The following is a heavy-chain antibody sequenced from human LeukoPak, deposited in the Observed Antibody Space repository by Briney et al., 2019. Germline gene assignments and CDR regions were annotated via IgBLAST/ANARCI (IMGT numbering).Heavy chain of an antibody. CDR1: GFTFDVYA. Sequence: HPGGSLRLSCAASGFTFDVYAMHWVRQGPGKSLEWVSLINENGDIAYYGDSVRGRFTVSRDNAKNSLYLQMNSLTTEDTALYYCAKARWEPNFDYWGQGTLVTVSS. CDR2: INENGDIA. D-gene: IGHD1-26*01. J-gene: IGHJ4*02. V-gene: IGHV3-43*02. CDR3: AKARWEPNFDY.